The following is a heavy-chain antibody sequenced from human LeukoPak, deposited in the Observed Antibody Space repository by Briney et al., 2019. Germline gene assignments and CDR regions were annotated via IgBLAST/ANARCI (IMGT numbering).Heavy chain of an antibody. CDR1: GFTFNSYS. V-gene: IGHV3-48*04. CDR2: ISSSSSTV. CDR3: AREDPRTGYWFFDL. Sequence: PGGPLRLSCAASGFTFNSYSMNWVRQAPGKGLEWISYISSSSSTVYYADSVRGRFTISRDNAKNSLYLQMNTLRAEDSAVYFCAREDPRTGYWFFDLWGRGTLVTVSS. J-gene: IGHJ2*01.